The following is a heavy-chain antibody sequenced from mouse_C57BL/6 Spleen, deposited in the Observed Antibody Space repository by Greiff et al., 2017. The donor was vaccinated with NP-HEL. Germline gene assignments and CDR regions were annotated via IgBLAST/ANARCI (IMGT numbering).Heavy chain of an antibody. CDR3: ARFGNYFDY. CDR2: INTNNGGT. Sequence: EVKLQESGPELVKPGASVKISCKASGYTFTDYYMNWVKQSHGKSLEWIGDINTNNGGTSYNQKFKGKATLTVDKSSSTAYMELRSLTSEDAAVYYCARFGNYFDYWGQGTTLTVSS. V-gene: IGHV1-26*01. D-gene: IGHD1-1*02. J-gene: IGHJ2*01. CDR1: GYTFTDYY.